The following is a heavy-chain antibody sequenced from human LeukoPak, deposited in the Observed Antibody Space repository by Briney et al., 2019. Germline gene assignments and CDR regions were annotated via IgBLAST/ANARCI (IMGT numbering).Heavy chain of an antibody. CDR2: IYHSGST. D-gene: IGHD1-26*01. CDR3: ARHPTKWELRLSLDY. Sequence: SETLSLTCTVSGGSISSSSYYWGWIRQPPGKGLEWIGNIYHSGSTYSNPSLRSRVVISVDTSKNQFSLNMNSVTAADTAVYYCARHPTKWELRLSLDYWGQGTLVTVSS. CDR1: GGSISSSSYY. J-gene: IGHJ4*02. V-gene: IGHV4-39*01.